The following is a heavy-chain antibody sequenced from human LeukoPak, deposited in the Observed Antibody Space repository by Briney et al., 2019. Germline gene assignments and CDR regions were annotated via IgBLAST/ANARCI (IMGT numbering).Heavy chain of an antibody. CDR1: GFTFNSYP. V-gene: IGHV3-64D*06. J-gene: IGHJ3*02. CDR2: ISRNGGST. D-gene: IGHD4/OR15-4a*01. CDR3: VKESGFMVAPNSAFDI. Sequence: GGSLRLSCSASGFTFNSYPVHWVRQAPGKGLEYVSGISRNGGSTYYADSVKGRFTISRDNSKNTLYLKMSSLRAEGTAVYYCVKESGFMVAPNSAFDIWGQGTMVTVSS.